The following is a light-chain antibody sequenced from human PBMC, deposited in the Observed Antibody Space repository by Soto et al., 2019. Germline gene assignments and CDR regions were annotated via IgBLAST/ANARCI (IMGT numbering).Light chain of an antibody. J-gene: IGLJ3*02. CDR1: SSVVGGYNY. CDR2: DVS. CDR3: CSSAGTYTSV. Sequence: QSALTQPRSVSGSPGQSVTISCTGTSSVVGGYNYVSWYQQHPGKAPKLMIYDVSKRPSGVPDRFSGSKSGNTASLTISGLQAEDEADYYCCSSAGTYTSVFGGGTKL. V-gene: IGLV2-11*01.